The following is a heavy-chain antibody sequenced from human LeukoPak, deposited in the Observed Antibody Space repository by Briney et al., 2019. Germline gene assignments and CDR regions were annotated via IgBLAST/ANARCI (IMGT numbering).Heavy chain of an antibody. CDR1: GYTFSGYY. CDR2: INPNSGGA. D-gene: IGHD2-15*01. J-gene: IGHJ4*02. CDR3: ARAVSHCSGGSCSPGGY. V-gene: IGHV1-2*02. Sequence: ASVKVSCKASGYTFSGYYIHWVRQAPGQGLEWVAWINPNSGGATYTQKFQGRVTVTRDTSISTAYMNLSRLTSDDTAVYYCARAVSHCSGGSCSPGGYWGQGTLVTVSS.